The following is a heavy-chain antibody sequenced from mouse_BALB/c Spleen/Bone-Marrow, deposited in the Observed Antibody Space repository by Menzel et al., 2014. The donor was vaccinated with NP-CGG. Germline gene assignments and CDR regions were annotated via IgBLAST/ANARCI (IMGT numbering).Heavy chain of an antibody. Sequence: DVMLVESGGGLVQPGDSLRLSCATSGFTFSDYYMTWVRQPSGKALEWLSFIRNEANGYTTEYSASVKGRFTVSRDNSQSILYLQMNTLRPEDSATYYCARDNGSSPSYWFFNVWGAGTTVTVSS. V-gene: IGHV7-3*02. D-gene: IGHD1-1*01. CDR2: IRNEANGYTT. CDR3: ARDNGSSPSYWFFNV. J-gene: IGHJ1*01. CDR1: GFTFSDYY.